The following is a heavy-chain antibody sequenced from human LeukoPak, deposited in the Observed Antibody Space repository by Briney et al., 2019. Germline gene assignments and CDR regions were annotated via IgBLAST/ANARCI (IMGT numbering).Heavy chain of an antibody. CDR2: ISYDGSNK. D-gene: IGHD5-12*01. V-gene: IGHV3-30*18. CDR3: AKEEYSGPDY. CDR1: GFVFGDYD. Sequence: GGSLRLSCIGSGFVFGDYDVSWLRQAPGKGLEWVAVISYDGSNKCYADSVKGRFTISRDNSKNTLYLQMNSLRAEDTAVYYCAKEEYSGPDYWGQGTLVTVSS. J-gene: IGHJ4*02.